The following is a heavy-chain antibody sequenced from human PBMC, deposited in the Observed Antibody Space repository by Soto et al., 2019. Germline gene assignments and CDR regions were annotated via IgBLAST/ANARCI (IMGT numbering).Heavy chain of an antibody. Sequence: QLQLQEAGPGLVRSSETLSLTCTVSGASISSYFWSWIRQPPGKGLEWVAYVSYSGSPHYNPSLQSRVTVSVDTSKSQFSLEVTSLTAADTAVYYCARGGPVQLWAFDYWGQGSLVTVSS. CDR1: GASISSYF. CDR2: VSYSGSP. D-gene: IGHD5-18*01. J-gene: IGHJ4*02. CDR3: ARGGPVQLWAFDY. V-gene: IGHV4-59*01.